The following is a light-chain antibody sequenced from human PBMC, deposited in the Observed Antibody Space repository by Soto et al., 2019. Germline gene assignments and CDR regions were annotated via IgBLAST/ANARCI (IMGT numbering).Light chain of an antibody. CDR3: QQYGTLRLT. CDR1: QTVDSSY. V-gene: IGKV3-20*01. J-gene: IGKJ4*01. CDR2: GAV. Sequence: EIVLTQSPGTLSLSPGERATLSCRASQTVDSSYLAWYQQKPGQAPRLLIYGAVSRATGIPDRFTGSGSGTDFSLSISSLESEDFAVYYCQQYGTLRLTFGGGTKVEIE.